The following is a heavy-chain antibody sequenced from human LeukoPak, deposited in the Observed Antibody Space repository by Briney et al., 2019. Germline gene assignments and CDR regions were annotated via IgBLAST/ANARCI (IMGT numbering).Heavy chain of an antibody. CDR3: ARLNLGQVYSYGFIDY. CDR1: GGSISSYY. CDR2: IYYSGST. J-gene: IGHJ4*02. V-gene: IGHV4-59*05. Sequence: PSETLSLTCTVSGGSISSYYWSWIRQPAGKGLEWIGSIYYSGSTYYNPSLKSRVTISVDTSKNQFSLKLSSVTAADTAVYYCARLNLGQVYSYGFIDYWGQGTLVTVSS. D-gene: IGHD5-18*01.